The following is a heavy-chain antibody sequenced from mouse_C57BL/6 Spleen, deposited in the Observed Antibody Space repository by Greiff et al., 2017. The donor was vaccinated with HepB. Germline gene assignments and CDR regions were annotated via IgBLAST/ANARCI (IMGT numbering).Heavy chain of an antibody. CDR2: INYDGSST. J-gene: IGHJ1*03. V-gene: IGHV5-16*01. CDR3: AREVLRGSTRYCDV. Sequence: SDYYMAWVRQVPEKGLEWVANINYDGSSTYYLDSLKSRFIISRDNAKNILYLQMSSLKSEDTATYYCAREVLRGSTRYCDVWGTGTTVTVSS. CDR1: SDYY. D-gene: IGHD1-1*01.